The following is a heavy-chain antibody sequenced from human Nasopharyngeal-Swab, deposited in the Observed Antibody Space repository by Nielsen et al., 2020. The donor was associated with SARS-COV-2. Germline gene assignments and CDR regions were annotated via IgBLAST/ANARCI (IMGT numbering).Heavy chain of an antibody. CDR2: IYYSGST. J-gene: IGHJ4*02. V-gene: IGHV4-59*01. CDR3: ASSPYDFWSGYRFDY. Sequence: RQAPGKGLEWIGYIYYSGSTTYNPSLKSRVTISVDTSKNQFSLKLSSVTAADTAVYYCASSPYDFWSGYRFDYWGQGTLVTVSS. D-gene: IGHD3-3*01.